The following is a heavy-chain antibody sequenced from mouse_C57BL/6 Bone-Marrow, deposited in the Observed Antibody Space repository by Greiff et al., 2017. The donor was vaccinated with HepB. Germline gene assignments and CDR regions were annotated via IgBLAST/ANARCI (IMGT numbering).Heavy chain of an antibody. D-gene: IGHD2-2*01. V-gene: IGHV1-52*01. J-gene: IGHJ4*01. CDR3: ASRMVTTGDYYAMDY. Sequence: QVQLQQPGAELVRPGSSVKLSCKASGYTFTSYWMHWVKQRPIQGLEWIGNIDPSDSETHYNQKFKDKATLTVDKSSSTAYMQLSSLTSEDSAVYYCASRMVTTGDYYAMDYWGQGTSVTVSS. CDR2: IDPSDSET. CDR1: GYTFTSYW.